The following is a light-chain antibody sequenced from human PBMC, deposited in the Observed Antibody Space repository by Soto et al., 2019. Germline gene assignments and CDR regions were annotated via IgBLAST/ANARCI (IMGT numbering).Light chain of an antibody. V-gene: IGLV3-21*04. CDR1: NIGTKS. J-gene: IGLJ2*01. CDR3: QVWDTSTCHQI. Sequence: SYELTQSPSVSVAPGRTARIACEGNNIGTKSVHWYQQRPGQAPVVVVYYDSDRPSGIPERFSGSNSGNTATLTISSVEAGDEADYYCQVWDTSTCHQIFGGGTQLTVL. CDR2: YDS.